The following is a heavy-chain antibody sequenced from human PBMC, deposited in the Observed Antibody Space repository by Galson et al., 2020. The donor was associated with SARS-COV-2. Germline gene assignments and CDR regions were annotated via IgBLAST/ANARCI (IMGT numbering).Heavy chain of an antibody. CDR2: IYYSGST. D-gene: IGHD3-22*01. Sequence: SETLSLTCTVSGGSISSYYWSWIRQPPGKGLEWIGYIYYSGSTNYNPSLKSRVTISVDTSKNQFSLKLSSVTAADTAVYYCARALYYYDSSGYGINWFDPWGQGTLVTVSS. V-gene: IGHV4-59*01. CDR3: ARALYYYDSSGYGINWFDP. J-gene: IGHJ5*02. CDR1: GGSISSYY.